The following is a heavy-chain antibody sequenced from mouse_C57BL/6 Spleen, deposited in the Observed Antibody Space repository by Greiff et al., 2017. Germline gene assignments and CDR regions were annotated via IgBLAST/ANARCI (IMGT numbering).Heavy chain of an antibody. V-gene: IGHV1-64*01. CDR2: IHPNSGST. CDR1: GYTFTSYW. D-gene: IGHD1-1*01. Sequence: LQQPGAELVKPGASVKLSCKASGYTFTSYWMHWVKQRPGQGLEWIGMIHPNSGSTNYNEKFKSKATLTVDKSSSTAYMQLSSLTSEDSAVYYCARGYYYGSSYHFDYWGQGTTLTVSS. J-gene: IGHJ2*01. CDR3: ARGYYYGSSYHFDY.